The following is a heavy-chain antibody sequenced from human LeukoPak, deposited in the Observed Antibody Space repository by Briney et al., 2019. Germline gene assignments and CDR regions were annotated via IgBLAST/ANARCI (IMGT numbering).Heavy chain of an antibody. CDR2: ITYDGSNK. CDR1: GFIFSTYT. CDR3: AREASIDYDLGAFDN. V-gene: IGHV3-30*04. J-gene: IGHJ4*02. Sequence: GGSLRLSCAASGFIFSTYTMHWVRQAPGKGLDLVALITYDGSNKYYADSVQGRFTISRDNSKSTLYLQVNSLRADDTAIYYCAREASIDYDLGAFDNWGQGTLVTVSS. D-gene: IGHD3-16*01.